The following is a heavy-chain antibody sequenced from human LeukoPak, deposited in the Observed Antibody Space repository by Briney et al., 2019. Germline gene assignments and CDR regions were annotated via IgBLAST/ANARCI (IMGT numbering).Heavy chain of an antibody. V-gene: IGHV1-69*05. CDR3: ASARFLSDHYYYYMDV. D-gene: IGHD3-3*01. CDR2: IIPIFGTA. J-gene: IGHJ6*03. Sequence: SVKVSCKASGGTFSSYAISWVRQAPGQGLEWMGGIIPIFGTANYAQKFQGRVTITTDESTSTACMELSSLRSEDTAVYYCASARFLSDHYYYYMDVWGKGTTVTVSS. CDR1: GGTFSSYA.